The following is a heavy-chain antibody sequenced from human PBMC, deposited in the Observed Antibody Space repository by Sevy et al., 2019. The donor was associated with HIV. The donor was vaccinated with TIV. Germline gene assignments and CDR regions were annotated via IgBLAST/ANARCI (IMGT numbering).Heavy chain of an antibody. V-gene: IGHV4-34*01. CDR1: GGSFSGYY. J-gene: IGHJ6*03. D-gene: IGHD3-3*01. CDR3: ARGSRESGIFDRRNSPPIETYYYYYYMDV. Sequence: SETLSLTCAVYGGSFSGYYWSWIRQPPGKGLEWIGEINHSGSTNYNPTLKSRVTISVDTSKNQFSLKLSSVTAADTAVYYCARGSRESGIFDRRNSPPIETYYYYYYMDVWGKGTTVTVSS. CDR2: INHSGST.